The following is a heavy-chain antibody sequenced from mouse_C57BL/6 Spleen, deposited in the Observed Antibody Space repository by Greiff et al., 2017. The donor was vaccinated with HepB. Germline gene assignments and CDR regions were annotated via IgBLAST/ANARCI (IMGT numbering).Heavy chain of an antibody. CDR2: IYPGSGST. Sequence: QVQLQQSGAELVKPGASVKMSCKASGYTFTSYWITWVKQRPGQGLEWIGDIYPGSGSTNYNEKFKSKATLTVDTSSSTAYMQLSSLTSEDSAVYYCARWDYYDYGGPFDYWGQGTTLTVSS. CDR3: ARWDYYDYGGPFDY. V-gene: IGHV1-55*01. CDR1: GYTFTSYW. J-gene: IGHJ2*01. D-gene: IGHD2-4*01.